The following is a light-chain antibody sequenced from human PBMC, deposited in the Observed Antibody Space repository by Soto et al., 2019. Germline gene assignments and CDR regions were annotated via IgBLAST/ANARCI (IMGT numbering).Light chain of an antibody. Sequence: DIHLTQSPSTLSASVGDRVTVTCRASQSISNWLAWYQLKPGKAPRLLIYKASTLETGVPSRFGGSGSGTEFTLTISNLQPDDFATYSFQPFHTYPTFGGGTKVEIK. CDR1: QSISNW. CDR2: KAS. J-gene: IGKJ4*01. V-gene: IGKV1-5*03. CDR3: QPFHTYPT.